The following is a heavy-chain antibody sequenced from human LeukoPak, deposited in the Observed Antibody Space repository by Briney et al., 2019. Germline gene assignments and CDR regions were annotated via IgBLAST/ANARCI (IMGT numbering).Heavy chain of an antibody. CDR1: GFTFSRIA. CDR3: AKGQELDDGVFDS. V-gene: IGHV3-23*01. J-gene: IGHJ4*02. Sequence: GGSLRLSCAASGFTFSRIAMSWVRQAPGKGLEWVSAIRSNGETVYNADSVKGRFTVSRDNSRQTLFLQMSSLRVEDTATYYCAKGQELDDGVFDSWGQGTLVAVSS. CDR2: IRSNGETV. D-gene: IGHD1-1*01.